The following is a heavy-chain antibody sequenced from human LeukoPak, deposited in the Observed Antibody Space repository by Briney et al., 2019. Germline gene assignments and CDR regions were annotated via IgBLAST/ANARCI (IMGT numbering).Heavy chain of an antibody. V-gene: IGHV4-59*04. CDR1: GGSINTYY. CDR2: VYYTGNT. J-gene: IGHJ3*01. D-gene: IGHD6-19*01. CDR3: ARLRAMAGHRGGFDF. Sequence: SETLSLTCTVSGGSINTYYWTWIRQPPGKGLEWIGTVYYTGNTYYNPSLKSRVAISVDTSKNQFSLQLTSMTAADTAVYYCARLRAMAGHRGGFDFWGRGTMVTVSS.